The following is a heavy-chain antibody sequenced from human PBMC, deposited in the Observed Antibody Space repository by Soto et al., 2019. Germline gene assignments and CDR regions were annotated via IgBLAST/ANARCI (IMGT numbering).Heavy chain of an antibody. CDR1: GGSFAGYY. V-gene: IGHV4-34*02. Sequence: QVQLQQWGAGLLKPSETLSLTCAVSGGSFAGYYWSWVRQPPGKGLEWIGEINHSGSTNYNPSLKGRLTISADTSKNQFSLNLDSVTAADTALYYCARGRAYFDRSGYYSYYHGMDVWGQGTMVTVSS. CDR3: ARGRAYFDRSGYYSYYHGMDV. CDR2: INHSGST. D-gene: IGHD3-22*01. J-gene: IGHJ6*02.